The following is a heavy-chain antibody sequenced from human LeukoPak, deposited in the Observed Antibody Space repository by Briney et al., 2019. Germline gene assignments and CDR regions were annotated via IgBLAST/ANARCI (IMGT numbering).Heavy chain of an antibody. V-gene: IGHV3-7*01. D-gene: IGHD3-3*01. CDR3: AREHYDFWSGYYGY. CDR2: IKQDGSEK. J-gene: IGHJ4*02. Sequence: PGGSLRLSCAASGFTFSSYWMSWVRQAPGKGLERVANIKQDGSEKYYVDSVKGRFTISRDNAKNSLYLQINSLRAEDTAVYYCAREHYDFWSGYYGYWGQGTLVTVSS. CDR1: GFTFSSYW.